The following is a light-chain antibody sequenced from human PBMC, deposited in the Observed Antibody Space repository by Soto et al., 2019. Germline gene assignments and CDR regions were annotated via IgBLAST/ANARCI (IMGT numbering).Light chain of an antibody. CDR1: QSISSW. CDR2: DAS. J-gene: IGKJ1*01. CDR3: QQYDSYSQT. Sequence: DIQMTQSPSTLSASVGDRVTITCRASQSISSWLAWYQQKPGKAPNLLIYDASSLESGVPSRFSGSGSGTEVTLTISSLQPDDFATYYCQQYDSYSQTFGQGTKVEIK. V-gene: IGKV1-5*01.